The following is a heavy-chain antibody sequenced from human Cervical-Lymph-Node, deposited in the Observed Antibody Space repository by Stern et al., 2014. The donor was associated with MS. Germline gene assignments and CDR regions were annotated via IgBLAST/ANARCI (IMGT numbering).Heavy chain of an antibody. CDR3: AREATRIVVGIDY. Sequence: VQLVESGPQMQKPGASVKVSCKASGYTFTAFFIHWVRQVPGQGLEWMGRLNPNSDDPTYAQNFRDRVTLTSDTSIGTAYLELSRLTSADTAVYYCAREATRIVVGIDYWGQGTQVTVSS. CDR2: LNPNSDDP. V-gene: IGHV1-2*06. J-gene: IGHJ4*02. D-gene: IGHD1-26*01. CDR1: GYTFTAFF.